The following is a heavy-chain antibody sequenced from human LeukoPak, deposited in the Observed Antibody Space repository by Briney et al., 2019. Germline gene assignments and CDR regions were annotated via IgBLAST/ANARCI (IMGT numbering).Heavy chain of an antibody. D-gene: IGHD3-9*01. Sequence: ASVKVSCKVSGYTLTELSMHWVRQAPGKRLEWMGGFDPEDGETIYAQKFQGRVTMTEDTSTDTAYMELSSLRSEDTAVYYCATAGLYYDILTGYYWFDPWGQGTLVTVSS. J-gene: IGHJ5*02. CDR1: GYTLTELS. CDR3: ATAGLYYDILTGYYWFDP. CDR2: FDPEDGET. V-gene: IGHV1-24*01.